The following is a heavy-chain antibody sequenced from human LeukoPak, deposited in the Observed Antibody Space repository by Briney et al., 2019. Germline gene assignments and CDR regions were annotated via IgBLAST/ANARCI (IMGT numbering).Heavy chain of an antibody. CDR1: GFTVSSSY. CDR2: IYSGGST. V-gene: IGHV3-53*01. D-gene: IGHD4-23*01. J-gene: IGHJ3*02. Sequence: GGSLRLSCAASGFTVSSSYMSWVRQAPGKGLEWVSVIYSGGSTYYADSVKGRFTISRDNSKNTLYLQMNSLRAEDTAVYYCASTVLKGAFDIWGQGTMVTVSS. CDR3: ASTVLKGAFDI.